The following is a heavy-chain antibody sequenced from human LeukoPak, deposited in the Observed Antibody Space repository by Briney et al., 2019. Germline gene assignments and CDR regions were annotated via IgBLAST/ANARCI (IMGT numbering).Heavy chain of an antibody. D-gene: IGHD6-19*01. V-gene: IGHV3-11*01. CDR3: ARSGSIAVAGTFDY. CDR1: GFTFSDYY. CDR2: ISSSGSTI. Sequence: GGSLRISCATSGFTFSDYYMSWIRQAPGKGLEWVSYISSSGSTIYYADSVKGRFTISRDNAKNSLYLQMNSLRAEDTAVYYCARSGSIAVAGTFDYWGQGTLVTVSS. J-gene: IGHJ4*02.